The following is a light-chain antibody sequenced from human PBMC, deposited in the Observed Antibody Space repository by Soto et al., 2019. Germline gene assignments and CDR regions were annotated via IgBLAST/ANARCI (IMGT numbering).Light chain of an antibody. V-gene: IGKV3-20*01. CDR3: KQYGSSPWT. CDR2: GAS. J-gene: IGKJ1*01. CDR1: QSVSNNY. Sequence: EIVLTQSPGTLSLSPGERATLSCRASQSVSNNYLAWYQQKPGQAHRLLIYGASSRATGIQDRFSGSGSGTDFTLTISRLEPEDFAVYYCKQYGSSPWTFGQGTKVDIK.